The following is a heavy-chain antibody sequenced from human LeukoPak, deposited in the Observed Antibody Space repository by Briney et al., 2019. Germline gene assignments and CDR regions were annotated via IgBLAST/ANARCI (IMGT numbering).Heavy chain of an antibody. J-gene: IGHJ3*02. CDR1: GGSISSYY. CDR2: IYYSGST. V-gene: IGHV4-39*01. D-gene: IGHD3-22*01. CDR3: ASGVTMIVVDTLQTAEPDAFDI. Sequence: SETLSLTCTVSGGSISSYYWGWIRQPPGKGLEWIGSIYYSGSTYYNPSLKSRVTISVDTSKNQFSLKLSSVTAADTAVYYCASGVTMIVVDTLQTAEPDAFDIWGQGTMVTVSS.